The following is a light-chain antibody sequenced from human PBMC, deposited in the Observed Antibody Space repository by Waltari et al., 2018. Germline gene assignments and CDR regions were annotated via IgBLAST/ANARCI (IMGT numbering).Light chain of an antibody. Sequence: QSALTQPASVSGSPGQSITISCTGTSSDVGRYNFFSWVQQPPANAPKLIIHDVTNRPPGVSTRFSGSKSGNTASLTISGLQAEDEADYYCFSYTSSSTRVFGSGTKVTVL. CDR1: SSDVGRYNF. J-gene: IGLJ1*01. CDR2: DVT. CDR3: FSYTSSSTRV. V-gene: IGLV2-14*03.